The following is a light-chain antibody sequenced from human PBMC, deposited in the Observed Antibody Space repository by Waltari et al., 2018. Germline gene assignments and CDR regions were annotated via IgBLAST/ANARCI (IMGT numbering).Light chain of an antibody. CDR1: SNNVGNQA. CDR2: RNN. J-gene: IGLJ6*01. V-gene: IGLV10-54*04. Sequence: QAGLTQPPSVSTGLRQTATLTCTGNSNNVGNQAAAWLQQHQGHPPKLRSYRNNNRPSGISERFSASRSGNTASLTITGLQPEDEADYYCSAWDSSLSADVFGSGTKLTVL. CDR3: SAWDSSLSADV.